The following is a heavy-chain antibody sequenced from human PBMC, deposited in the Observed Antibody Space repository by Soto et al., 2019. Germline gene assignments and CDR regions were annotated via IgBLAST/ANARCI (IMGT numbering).Heavy chain of an antibody. J-gene: IGHJ4*02. V-gene: IGHV4-30-4*01. CDR3: AREMATYKFYFGY. CDR1: GGSISSGDYY. CDR2: IYYSGST. D-gene: IGHD5-12*01. Sequence: SETLSLTCTVSGGSISSGDYYWSWIRQPPGKGLEWIGYIYYSGSTYYNPSLKSRVTISVDTSKNQFSLKLSSVTAADTAVYYCAREMATYKFYFGYWGQGTLVTVSS.